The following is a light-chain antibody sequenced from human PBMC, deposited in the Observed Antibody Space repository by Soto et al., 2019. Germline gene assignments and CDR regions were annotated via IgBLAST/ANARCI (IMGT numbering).Light chain of an antibody. Sequence: QSVLTQPPSVSGAPGQRVTISCTGSSSNIGAGYDVQWYQQLQGTAPKLHMYGNSNRTSGGPDRFCCSRSGTSASLAITRLKAEYEDEYDCQSEDSSRAALYVFGIGTKLTVL. CDR2: GNS. J-gene: IGLJ1*01. V-gene: IGLV1-40*01. CDR3: QSEDSSRAALYV. CDR1: SSNIGAGYD.